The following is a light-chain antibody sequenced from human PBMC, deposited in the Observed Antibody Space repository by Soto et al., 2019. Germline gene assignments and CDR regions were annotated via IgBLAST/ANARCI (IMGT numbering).Light chain of an antibody. Sequence: ETVLTQSPATLSVSTGERDTFSCKASQSVTTNLAWYQQKPGQVPRLLIYGAFTRATGIPARFSGSGSGTEFTLSISSLQSEDFAIYHCQQYHSWPHTFGQGTKLEIK. CDR3: QQYHSWPHT. CDR2: GAF. V-gene: IGKV3-15*01. CDR1: QSVTTN. J-gene: IGKJ2*01.